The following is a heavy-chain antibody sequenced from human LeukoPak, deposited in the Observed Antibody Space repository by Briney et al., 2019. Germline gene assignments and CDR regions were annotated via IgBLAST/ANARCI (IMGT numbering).Heavy chain of an antibody. Sequence: GGSLRLSGAASGFTFGGSAMHWVRQASGKGLEWVGRIRSKANSYATAYAASVKGRFTISRDDSKNTAYLQMNSLTTEDTAVYYCTRHVGSGRYYPTIAYWGQGTLVTVHS. J-gene: IGHJ4*02. D-gene: IGHD3-10*01. CDR1: GFTFGGSA. V-gene: IGHV3-73*01. CDR2: IRSKANSYAT. CDR3: TRHVGSGRYYPTIAY.